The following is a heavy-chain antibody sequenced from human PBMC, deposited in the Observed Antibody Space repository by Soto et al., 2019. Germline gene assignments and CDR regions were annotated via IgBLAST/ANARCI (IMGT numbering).Heavy chain of an antibody. J-gene: IGHJ5*02. V-gene: IGHV3-23*01. CDR1: GFTVSGKKY. CDR3: AKVAKSVVVIEYFDP. D-gene: IGHD2-15*01. Sequence: GGSLRLSCAAFGFTVSGKKYVAGVRQAPGKGLDWVSGISSSSRRTYYADSVRGRFTISRDNSKNTLYLKMDALRADDTAVYYCAKVAKSVVVIEYFDPWGQGSLVTVSS. CDR2: ISSSSRRT.